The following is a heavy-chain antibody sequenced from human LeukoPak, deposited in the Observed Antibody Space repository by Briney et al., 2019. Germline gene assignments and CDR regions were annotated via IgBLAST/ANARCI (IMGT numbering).Heavy chain of an antibody. CDR2: ISWNSGSI. CDR1: GFTFYEYA. J-gene: IGHJ4*02. Sequence: GGSLRLSCAASGFTFYEYAMHWVRHAPGKGLEWVSGISWNSGSIGYADSVKGRFTISRDNAKNSLYLQMNSLRAEDTALYYCAKDPTWELKYYFDYWGQGTLVTVSS. D-gene: IGHD1-26*01. V-gene: IGHV3-9*01. CDR3: AKDPTWELKYYFDY.